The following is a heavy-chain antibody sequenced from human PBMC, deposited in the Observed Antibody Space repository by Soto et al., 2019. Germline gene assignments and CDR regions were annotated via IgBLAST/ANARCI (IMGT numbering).Heavy chain of an antibody. J-gene: IGHJ4*02. CDR3: AKVTNVVVIVSALDY. V-gene: IGHV3-23*01. CDR1: GFSFSNFA. D-gene: IGHD2-15*01. Sequence: EVQLLESGGGLVQPGGSLRLSCAASGFSFSNFAMSWVRQAPGKGLERVSGLSGSGSSTFYADSVKGRFTISRDNSRNTLYLQMNSLRAEDTAVYYCAKVTNVVVIVSALDYWGQGTLVTVSS. CDR2: LSGSGSST.